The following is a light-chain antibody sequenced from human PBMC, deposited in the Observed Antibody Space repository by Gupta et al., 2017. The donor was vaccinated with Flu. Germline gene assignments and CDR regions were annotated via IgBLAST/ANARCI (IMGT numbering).Light chain of an antibody. J-gene: IGLJ3*02. CDR3: SSDTSSSTLV. CDR2: EVS. Sequence: QSALTQPASVSGSPGQSITISCTGTSSDVGGYNYVSWYQQHPGKAHKLMIYEVSKRTAVVSNRFSGSKAGNTASLTISGRQAEDEADYYCSSDTSSSTLVFGGGTKLTVL. V-gene: IGLV2-14*01. CDR1: SSDVGGYNY.